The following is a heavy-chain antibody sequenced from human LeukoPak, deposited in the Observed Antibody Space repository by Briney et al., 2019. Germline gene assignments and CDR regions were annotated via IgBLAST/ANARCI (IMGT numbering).Heavy chain of an antibody. CDR1: GGSISSGSYY. CDR3: ARGRRYCSSTSCYPQDMDV. J-gene: IGHJ6*03. D-gene: IGHD2-2*01. CDR2: IYTSRST. Sequence: SETLSLTCTVSGGSISSGSYYWSWIRQPAGKGLEWIGRIYTSRSTNYNPSLKSRVTISVDTSKNQFSLKLSSVTAADTAVYYCARGRRYCSSTSCYPQDMDVWGKGTTVTVSS. V-gene: IGHV4-61*02.